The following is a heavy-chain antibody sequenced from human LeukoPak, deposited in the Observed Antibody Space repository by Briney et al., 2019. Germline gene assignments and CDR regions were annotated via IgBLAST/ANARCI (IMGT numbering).Heavy chain of an antibody. D-gene: IGHD6-19*01. CDR2: IYSGGST. Sequence: PGGSLRLSCAASGFTFSSYAMSWVRQAPGKGLEWVSVIYSGGSTYYADSVKGRFTISRDNSKNTLYHQMNSLRAEDTAVYYCTRGGSSGWYALGYWGQGTLVTVSS. CDR3: TRGGSSGWYALGY. J-gene: IGHJ4*02. CDR1: GFTFSSYA. V-gene: IGHV3-53*01.